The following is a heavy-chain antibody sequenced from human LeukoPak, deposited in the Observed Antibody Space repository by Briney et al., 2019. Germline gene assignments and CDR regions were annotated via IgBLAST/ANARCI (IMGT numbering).Heavy chain of an antibody. V-gene: IGHV3-48*01. J-gene: IGHJ3*02. CDR3: ARSDAFDI. CDR1: GFTFSSYS. CDR2: ISGSGSTT. Sequence: PGGSLRLSCAASGFTFSSYSMSWVRQAPGKGLEWVSYISGSGSTTYYADSVKGRSTISRDNAKNSLSLQMNSLRAEDTAVYYCARSDAFDIWGQGTRVSVST.